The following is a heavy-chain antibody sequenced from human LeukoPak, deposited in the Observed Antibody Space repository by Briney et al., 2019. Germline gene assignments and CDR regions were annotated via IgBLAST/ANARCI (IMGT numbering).Heavy chain of an antibody. V-gene: IGHV3-23*01. CDR2: ISGSSTGWIT. CDR3: AKASPHGGETY. D-gene: IGHD5-24*01. Sequence: GGSLRLSCAASGFTFSTYAMSWVRQAPEKGLERVSSISGSSTGWITYYADSVKGRFTISRDNSKNTLYLQMNSLRAEDTAVYYCAKASPHGGETYWGQGTLVTVSS. J-gene: IGHJ4*02. CDR1: GFTFSTYA.